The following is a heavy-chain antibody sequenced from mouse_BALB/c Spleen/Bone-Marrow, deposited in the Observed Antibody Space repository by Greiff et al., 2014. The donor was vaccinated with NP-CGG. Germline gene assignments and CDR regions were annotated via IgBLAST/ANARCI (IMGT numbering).Heavy chain of an antibody. CDR1: GSTFTSYW. Sequence: XPELVPPGASVQLSCKASGSTFTSYWINWVKQRPGQGLEWIGIIYPSDSYTNYKQKFKDKATLTVDKSSSTAYMQLSSPTSEDSAVYFCTRAGNYGNYYAMDYWGQGTSVTVSS. CDR3: TRAGNYGNYYAMDY. J-gene: IGHJ4*01. D-gene: IGHD2-1*01. CDR2: IYPSDSYT. V-gene: IGHV1-69*02.